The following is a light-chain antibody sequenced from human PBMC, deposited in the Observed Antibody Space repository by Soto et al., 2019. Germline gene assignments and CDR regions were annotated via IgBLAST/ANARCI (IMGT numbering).Light chain of an antibody. CDR1: QGISNW. CDR3: QQANSFLALT. J-gene: IGKJ4*01. CDR2: AAS. V-gene: IGKV1-12*01. Sequence: DIQMTQSPSSVSASVGDRVTITCRASQGISNWVAWYQQKPGKAPKLLIYAASSLQSGVPSSFSGSGSGTDFTLTISSLQTEDVVTYYCQQANSFLALTFGGGTKVEIK.